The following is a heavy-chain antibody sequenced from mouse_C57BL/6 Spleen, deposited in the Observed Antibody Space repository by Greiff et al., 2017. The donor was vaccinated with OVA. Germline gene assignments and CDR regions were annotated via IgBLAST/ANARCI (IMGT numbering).Heavy chain of an antibody. D-gene: IGHD1-1*01. CDR3: GSEEIATVVGAMDY. CDR2: IYPGSGST. CDR1: GYTFTSYW. J-gene: IGHJ4*01. V-gene: IGHV1-55*01. Sequence: QVQLQQPGAELVKPGASVKMSCKASGYTFTSYWITWVKQRPGQGLEWIGDIYPGSGSTNYNEKFKSKATLTVDTSSSTAYMQRSSLSSEDSAVCCCGSEEIATVVGAMDYWGQGTSVTVSS.